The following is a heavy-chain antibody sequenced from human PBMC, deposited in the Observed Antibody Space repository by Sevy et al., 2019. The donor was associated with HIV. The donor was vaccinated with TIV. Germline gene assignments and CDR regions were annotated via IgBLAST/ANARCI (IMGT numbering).Heavy chain of an antibody. J-gene: IGHJ4*02. D-gene: IGHD6-6*01. CDR1: GFTFSAYA. CDR2: ISASGGTT. CDR3: AKEADRYSSSSSADY. Sequence: GESLKISCAASGFTFSAYAMTWVRQTPGKGLEWVSGISASGGTTDYADSVKGRFTISRDNSRNTLSLQMNNLRAGDTAVYYCAKEADRYSSSSSADYWGQGTLVTVSS. V-gene: IGHV3-23*01.